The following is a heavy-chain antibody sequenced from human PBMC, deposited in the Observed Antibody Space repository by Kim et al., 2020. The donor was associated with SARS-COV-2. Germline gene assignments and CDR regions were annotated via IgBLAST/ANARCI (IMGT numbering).Heavy chain of an antibody. D-gene: IGHD6-13*01. CDR3: AKWTATTGTPF. CDR2: IYPGDSDT. CDR1: GYSFASSW. V-gene: IGHV5-51*01. Sequence: GESLKISCKAFGYSFASSWIGWVRQMPGKGLEWMGIIYPGDSDTRYSPSFQGQVTISVDKSISTAYLQWSSLKASDTAMYYCAKWTATTGTPFWGQGTLVTVSS. J-gene: IGHJ4*02.